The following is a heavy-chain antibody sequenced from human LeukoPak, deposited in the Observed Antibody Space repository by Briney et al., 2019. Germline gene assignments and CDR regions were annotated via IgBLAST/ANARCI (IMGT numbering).Heavy chain of an antibody. V-gene: IGHV3-21*01. D-gene: IGHD3-10*01. CDR3: ARDRYYGSGSSDAFDI. CDR2: ISSSSTYI. J-gene: IGHJ3*02. Sequence: GGSLRLSCAASGFSFSSYSMDWVRQAPGKGLEWVSSISSSSTYIYYAYSVKGRFTISRDNAENSLYLQMNSLRAEDTAVYYCARDRYYGSGSSDAFDIWGRGTTVTVSS. CDR1: GFSFSSYS.